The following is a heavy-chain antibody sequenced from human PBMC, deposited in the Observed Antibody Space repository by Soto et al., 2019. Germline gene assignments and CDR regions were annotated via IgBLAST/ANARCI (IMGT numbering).Heavy chain of an antibody. V-gene: IGHV3-21*01. D-gene: IGHD2-21*02. J-gene: IGHJ3*02. Sequence: EVQLVESGGGLVKPGGSLRLSCAASGFTFSSYSMNWVRQAPGKGLEWVSSISSSSSYIYYADSVKGRFTISRDNAKNSLYLQMNSLRAEDTAVYYCARLNPEYCGGDCYSYAFDIWGQGTMVTVSS. CDR1: GFTFSSYS. CDR2: ISSSSSYI. CDR3: ARLNPEYCGGDCYSYAFDI.